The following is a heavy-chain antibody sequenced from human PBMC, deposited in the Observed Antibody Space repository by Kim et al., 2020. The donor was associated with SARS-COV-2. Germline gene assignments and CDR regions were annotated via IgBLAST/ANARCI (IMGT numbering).Heavy chain of an antibody. CDR1: GFSVSSNY. V-gene: IGHV3-53*01. Sequence: GGSLRLSCAASGFSVSSNYMSWVRQAPGKGLEWVSVIYGGGTTYYGDSVKGRFTISRDGSKNSLYLQMNSLRGDDTAVYYCARDPSSRERWDVWGQGALVIVSS. J-gene: IGHJ4*02. CDR2: IYGGGTT. D-gene: IGHD1-1*01. CDR3: ARDPSSRERWDV.